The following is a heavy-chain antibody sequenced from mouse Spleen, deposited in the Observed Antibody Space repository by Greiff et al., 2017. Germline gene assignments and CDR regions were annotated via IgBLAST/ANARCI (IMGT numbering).Heavy chain of an antibody. CDR3: ARRSNLDYYAMDY. Sequence: VQLQESGAELVKPGASVKMSCKASGYTFTTYPIEWMKQNHGKSLEWIGNFHPYNDDTKYNEKFKGKATLTVEKSSSTVYLELSRLTSDDSAVYYCARRSNLDYYAMDYWGQGTSVTVSS. CDR1: GYTFTTYP. CDR2: FHPYNDDT. J-gene: IGHJ4*01. V-gene: IGHV1-47*01. D-gene: IGHD2-5*01.